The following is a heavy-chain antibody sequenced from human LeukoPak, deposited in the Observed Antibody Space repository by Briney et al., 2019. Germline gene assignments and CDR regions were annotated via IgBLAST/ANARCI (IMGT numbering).Heavy chain of an antibody. V-gene: IGHV4-34*01. CDR3: ARGRGGYCSSTSCYNTWFDP. CDR1: GGSFSGYY. Sequence: PSETLSLTCAVYGGSFSGYYWSWIRQPPGKGLEGIREINHSGSTNYNPSLKSRVTISVDTSKNQFSLKLSSVTAADTAVYYCARGRGGYCSSTSCYNTWFDPWGQGTLVTVSS. D-gene: IGHD2-2*02. CDR2: INHSGST. J-gene: IGHJ5*02.